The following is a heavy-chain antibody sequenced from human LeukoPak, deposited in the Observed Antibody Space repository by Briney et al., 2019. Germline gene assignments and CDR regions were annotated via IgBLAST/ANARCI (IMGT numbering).Heavy chain of an antibody. D-gene: IGHD3-3*01. CDR1: GFIFSRYS. J-gene: IGHJ3*02. CDR2: IRNSGIGE. CDR3: VRDWSFAFDI. V-gene: IGHV3-48*02. Sequence: GGALRISCVTSGFIFSRYSMNWLRQAPGKGVKWVSDIRNSGIGEYYADSVKGRFTISRDNDKNALYLEMNSLRDEDTAVYYCVRDWSFAFDIWGQGTMVTVSS.